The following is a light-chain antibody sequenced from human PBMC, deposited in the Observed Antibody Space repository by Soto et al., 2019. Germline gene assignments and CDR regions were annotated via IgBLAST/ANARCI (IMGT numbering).Light chain of an antibody. CDR3: QQYGSSMPHT. CDR2: GAS. J-gene: IGKJ2*01. Sequence: EIVMTQSPGTLSLSPGERATISCRASLVIGSRYLAWCHQKSGQAPRLLIYGASSRATGIPDRFSGSGSGTDFTLTISRLEPEDFGVYYCQQYGSSMPHTFGQGTKLEIK. V-gene: IGKV3-20*01. CDR1: LVIGSRY.